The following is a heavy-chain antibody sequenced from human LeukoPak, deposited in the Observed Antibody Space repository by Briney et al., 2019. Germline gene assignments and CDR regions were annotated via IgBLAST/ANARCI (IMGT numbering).Heavy chain of an antibody. V-gene: IGHV1-46*01. D-gene: IGHD1-26*01. J-gene: IGHJ4*02. CDR1: GYTFTRYY. Sequence: ASVKVSCKASGYTFTRYYMHWVRQAPGQGLEWMGIINPSGGSTSYAQKFQGRVTMTRDTSTSTVYMELSSLRSEDTAVYYCAREKVGATFREPFDYWGQGTLVTVSS. CDR2: INPSGGST. CDR3: AREKVGATFREPFDY.